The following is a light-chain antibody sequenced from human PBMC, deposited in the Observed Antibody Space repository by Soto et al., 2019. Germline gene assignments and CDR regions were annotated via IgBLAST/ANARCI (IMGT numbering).Light chain of an antibody. V-gene: IGLV2-14*01. Sequence: QSALTQPASLSGSPGQSITISCTGTSSDIGGSKYVSWYQQHPGKAPKLMIYEVTYRPSGVSARFSGSKSGNTASLTVSGLQAEDEADYYCSSYTSSGTLYVFGTGTKVTVL. CDR3: SSYTSSGTLYV. CDR1: SSDIGGSKY. CDR2: EVT. J-gene: IGLJ1*01.